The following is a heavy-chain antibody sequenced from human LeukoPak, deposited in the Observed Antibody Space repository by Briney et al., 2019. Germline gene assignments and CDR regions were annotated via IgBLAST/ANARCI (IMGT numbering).Heavy chain of an antibody. CDR3: SSQIWVGELSAHY. D-gene: IGHD3-10*01. V-gene: IGHV3-74*01. CDR2: INSDGTTT. J-gene: IGHJ4*02. CDR1: GFTFSTYW. Sequence: PGGSLRLSCAASGFTFSTYWMHWVRQAPGKGLVWVSRINSDGTTTDYADSVKGRFTISRDNAKNTLYLQMNSLRAEDTAVYYCSSQIWVGELSAHYWGRGTLVTVSS.